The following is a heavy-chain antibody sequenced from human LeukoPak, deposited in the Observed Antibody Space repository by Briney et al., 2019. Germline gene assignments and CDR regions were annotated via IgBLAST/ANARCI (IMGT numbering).Heavy chain of an antibody. CDR3: ARLSTPNLYYFDY. J-gene: IGHJ4*02. Sequence: ASVKVSCKASGYTFTGYYMHWVRQAPGQGLEWMGWINPNSGVTYYAQKFQGRVSMTRDTSISTAYMEVSRLRSDDPALYYCARLSTPNLYYFDYWGQGTLVTVSS. V-gene: IGHV1-2*02. CDR1: GYTFTGYY. D-gene: IGHD3-16*02. CDR2: INPNSGVT.